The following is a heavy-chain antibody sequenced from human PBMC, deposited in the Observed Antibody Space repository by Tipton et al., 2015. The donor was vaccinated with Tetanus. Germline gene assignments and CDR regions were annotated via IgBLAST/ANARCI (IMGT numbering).Heavy chain of an antibody. D-gene: IGHD2-15*01. J-gene: IGHJ4*02. CDR3: VRPARYCSGGSCLLALDF. V-gene: IGHV1-69*01. CDR2: IFPLYGTA. Sequence: QVQLVQSGAEVKKPGSSVRVSCKTSGGTFSSYAISWVRQARGQGLEWMGGIFPLYGTANYAPDFRGRVTLTADESTGTAYMEMSSLRSEDTAVYYCVRPARYCSGGSCLLALDFWGQGTLVTVSS. CDR1: GGTFSSYA.